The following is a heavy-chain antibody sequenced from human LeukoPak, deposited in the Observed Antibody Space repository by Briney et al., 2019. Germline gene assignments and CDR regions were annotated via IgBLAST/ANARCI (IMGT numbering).Heavy chain of an antibody. CDR3: ARDRVGTTWFDY. CDR1: GVSIRSYY. D-gene: IGHD1-26*01. Sequence: PSETLSLTCTVSGVSIRSYYWTWIRQPPGKGLEWIGYIHYSGSTNYNPSLKSRVTISVDTSKNQFSLKLSSVTAADTAMYYCARDRVGTTWFDYWVQGILVAVSS. V-gene: IGHV4-59*01. CDR2: IHYSGST. J-gene: IGHJ4*02.